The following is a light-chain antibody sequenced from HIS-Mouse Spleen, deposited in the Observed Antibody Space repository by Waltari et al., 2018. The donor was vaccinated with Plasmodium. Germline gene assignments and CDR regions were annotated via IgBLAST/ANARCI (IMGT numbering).Light chain of an antibody. Sequence: QSALTQPRSVSGSPGQSVTISCTGTSSDVGGYNYVSWYQQHPGKAPKLIIYDVSKRPSGVPDRCSGAKSGNPAALPISGLQAEDEADYYCCSYAGSYTYVFGTGTKVTVL. CDR1: SSDVGGYNY. CDR3: CSYAGSYTYV. CDR2: DVS. J-gene: IGLJ1*01. V-gene: IGLV2-11*01.